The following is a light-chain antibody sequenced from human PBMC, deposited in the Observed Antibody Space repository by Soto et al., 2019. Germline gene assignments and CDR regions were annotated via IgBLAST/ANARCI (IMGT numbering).Light chain of an antibody. CDR2: GVS. V-gene: IGLV2-14*01. J-gene: IGLJ1*01. CDR1: RSDIGSYNY. Sequence: LTQPASVSGSPGQSITISCSGTRSDIGSYNYVAWYQQLPGKTPKILIYGVSNRPSGVSSRFSGSKSGNTASLTISGLQAEDEADYYCISYTGSSTSYVFGSGTKVTVL. CDR3: ISYTGSSTSYV.